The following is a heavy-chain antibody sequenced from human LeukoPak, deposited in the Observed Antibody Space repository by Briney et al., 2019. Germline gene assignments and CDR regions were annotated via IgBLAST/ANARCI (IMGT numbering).Heavy chain of an antibody. CDR2: ISGGGGST. D-gene: IGHD4-17*01. CDR1: GFTFTSYA. Sequence: GGSLRLSCAASGFTFTSYAMSWVRQAPGKGLEWVSGISGGGGSTYYADSVKGRFTISRDNSKSTLYLQMTSLRAEDTAVYYCAKDQQPQMTTVTIFDYWGQGTLVTASS. J-gene: IGHJ4*02. CDR3: AKDQQPQMTTVTIFDY. V-gene: IGHV3-23*01.